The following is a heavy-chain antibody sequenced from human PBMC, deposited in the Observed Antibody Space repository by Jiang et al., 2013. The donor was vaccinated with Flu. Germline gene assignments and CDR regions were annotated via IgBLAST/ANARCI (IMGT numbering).Heavy chain of an antibody. CDR3: ARPRWLQPTSYDMDV. CDR2: IYPGDSNT. J-gene: IGHJ6*04. V-gene: IGHV5-51*01. D-gene: IGHD5-24*01. Sequence: PGKGLEWMGIIYPGDSNTRYSPSFQGQVTISADKSISTAYLQWSSLKASDTAMYYCARPRWLQPTSYDMDVWGKGTTVTVSS.